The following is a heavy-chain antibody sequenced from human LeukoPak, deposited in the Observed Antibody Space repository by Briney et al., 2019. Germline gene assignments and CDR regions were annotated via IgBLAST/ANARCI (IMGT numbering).Heavy chain of an antibody. V-gene: IGHV3-73*01. D-gene: IGHD2-15*01. Sequence: GGSLKLSCAASGLSFSGSAMHWVRQASGRGLEWLGRIRSKANSYVTAYAASVNGRFIIYRDDSRNTAYLQMNSLQTEDTAVYYCTRHSDKYCSGAGCYVYNFYGMDVWGQGTTVTVSS. CDR3: TRHSDKYCSGAGCYVYNFYGMDV. J-gene: IGHJ6*02. CDR2: IRSKANSYVT. CDR1: GLSFSGSA.